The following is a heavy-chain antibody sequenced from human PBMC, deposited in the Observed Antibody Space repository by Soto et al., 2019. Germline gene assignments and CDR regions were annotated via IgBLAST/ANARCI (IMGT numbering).Heavy chain of an antibody. D-gene: IGHD2-2*01. J-gene: IGHJ6*02. CDR2: INPNSGGT. Sequence: ASVKVSCKASGYTFTGYYMHWVRQAPGQGLEWMGWINPNSGGTNYVQKFQGWVTMTRDTSISTAYMELSRLRSDDTAVYYCARDLSNIVVVPAATTGDYYGMDVWGQGTTVTVS. CDR3: ARDLSNIVVVPAATTGDYYGMDV. CDR1: GYTFTGYY. V-gene: IGHV1-2*04.